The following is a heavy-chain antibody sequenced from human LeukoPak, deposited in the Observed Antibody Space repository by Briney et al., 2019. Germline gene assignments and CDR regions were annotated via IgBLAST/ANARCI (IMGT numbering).Heavy chain of an antibody. CDR2: IYPGDSDT. Sequence: GESLKISCKGSGYSFTSYWIGWVRQMPGKGLEWMGIIYPGDSDTRDSPSFQGQVTISADKSISTAYLQWSSLKASDTAMYYCATQRRTTWFDYYYYMDVWGKGTTVTVSS. J-gene: IGHJ6*03. D-gene: IGHD1-7*01. V-gene: IGHV5-51*01. CDR3: ATQRRTTWFDYYYYMDV. CDR1: GYSFTSYW.